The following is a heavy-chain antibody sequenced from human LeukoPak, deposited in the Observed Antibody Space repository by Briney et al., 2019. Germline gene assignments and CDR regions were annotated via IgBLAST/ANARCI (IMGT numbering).Heavy chain of an antibody. CDR1: GSTFTTYD. J-gene: IGHJ4*02. D-gene: IGHD4-23*01. Sequence: ASVQLSCKASGSTFTTYDFNWVRQASGQGLEWMGWMDPKTGESGYTQQFQGRVSMTRNTSITTAYLEFNSLSPAATARSYCVTRARWVWGKGTL. CDR3: VTRARWV. CDR2: MDPKTGES. V-gene: IGHV1-8*01.